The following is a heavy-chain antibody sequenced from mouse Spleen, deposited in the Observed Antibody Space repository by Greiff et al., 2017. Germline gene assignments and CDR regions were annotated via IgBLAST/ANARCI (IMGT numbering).Heavy chain of an antibody. J-gene: IGHJ4*01. D-gene: IGHD2-3*01. V-gene: IGHV2-6-1*01. CDR3: ARHDGYSSYAMDY. CDR2: IWSDGST. Sequence: QVQLQQSGPGLVAPSQSLSITCTISGFSLSSYGVHWVRQPPGKGLEWLVVIWSDGSTTYNSALKSRLSISKDNSKSQVFLKMNSLQTDDTAMYYCARHDGYSSYAMDYWGQGTSVTVSS. CDR1: GFSLSSYG.